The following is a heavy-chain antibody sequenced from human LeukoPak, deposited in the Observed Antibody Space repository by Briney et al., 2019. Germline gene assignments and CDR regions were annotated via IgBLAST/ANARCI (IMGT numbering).Heavy chain of an antibody. CDR1: GGSFSTYY. Sequence: PSETLSLTCAVYGGSFSTYYWSWIRQSPGKGLEWIAEINHRGDTNYNPSVKSRVTISVDTSKNPFSLRLISLTAADTAVYYCARGPTISETGYFDYWGQGTLVTVSS. J-gene: IGHJ4*03. V-gene: IGHV4-34*01. CDR3: ARGPTISETGYFDY. D-gene: IGHD1-1*01. CDR2: INHRGDT.